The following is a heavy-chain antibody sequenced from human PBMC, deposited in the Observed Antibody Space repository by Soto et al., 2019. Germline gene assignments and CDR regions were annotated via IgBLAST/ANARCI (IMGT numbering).Heavy chain of an antibody. D-gene: IGHD3-22*01. Sequence: KPSETLSLTCTVSGGSVSSGSYYWSWIRQPPGKGLEWIGYIYNGGIPLIHPSLESRVALSLDTSKNQFSLTLSSVTAADTAIYYCASQDYDKSVYYFDYWGRGTLVTVSS. CDR2: IYNGGIP. CDR3: ASQDYDKSVYYFDY. J-gene: IGHJ4*02. CDR1: GGSVSSGSYY. V-gene: IGHV4-61*01.